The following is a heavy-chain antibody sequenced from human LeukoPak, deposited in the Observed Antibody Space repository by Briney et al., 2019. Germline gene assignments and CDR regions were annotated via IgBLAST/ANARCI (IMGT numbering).Heavy chain of an antibody. CDR2: IYYSGST. V-gene: IGHV4-59*01. Sequence: SETLSLTCTVSGGSISSYYRSWIRQPPGKGLEWIGYIYYSGSTNYNPSLKSRVTIPVDTSKNQFSLKLSSVTAADTAVYYCARQTEGHYDILTGYYMPGGFDYWGQGTLVTVSS. J-gene: IGHJ4*02. CDR1: GGSISSYY. CDR3: ARQTEGHYDILTGYYMPGGFDY. D-gene: IGHD3-9*01.